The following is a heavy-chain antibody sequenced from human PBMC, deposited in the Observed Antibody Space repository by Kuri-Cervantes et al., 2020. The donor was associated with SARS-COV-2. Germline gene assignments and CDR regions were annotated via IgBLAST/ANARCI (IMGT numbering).Heavy chain of an antibody. Sequence: SETLSLTCTVSGGSISSYYWSWIRQPAGKGLEWIGRIYTSGSTNYNPSLKSRVTMPVDTSKNQFSLKLSSVTAADTAVYYCGRVSWLPLWRRYSDSWGQGTLVTVSS. CDR2: IYTSGST. D-gene: IGHD5-24*01. CDR3: GRVSWLPLWRRYSDS. V-gene: IGHV4-4*07. J-gene: IGHJ4*02. CDR1: GGSISSYY.